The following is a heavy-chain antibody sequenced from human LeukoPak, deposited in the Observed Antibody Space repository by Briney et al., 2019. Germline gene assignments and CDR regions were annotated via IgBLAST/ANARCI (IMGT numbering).Heavy chain of an antibody. J-gene: IGHJ4*02. CDR1: YG. Sequence: YGMHWVRQAPGKGLEWVAVIWYDGSNKYYADSVKGRFTISRDNPKNTLYLQMNSLRAEDTAVYYCARNYLDYWGQGTLVTVSS. CDR2: IWYDGSNK. CDR3: ARNYLDY. V-gene: IGHV3-33*01.